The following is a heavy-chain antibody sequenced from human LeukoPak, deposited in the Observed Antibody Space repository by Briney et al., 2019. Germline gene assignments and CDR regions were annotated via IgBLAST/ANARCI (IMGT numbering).Heavy chain of an antibody. D-gene: IGHD2-2*01. J-gene: IGHJ5*02. CDR1: GFTFSSYW. Sequence: GGSLRLSCAASGFTFSSYWMSWVRQAPEKGLEWVSAISGSGGSTYFGHSVKGRFTISRDNSKNTMYLQMSSLRAEDTAIYYCANYPNQVVFFSWGQGTLVTVSS. CDR2: ISGSGGST. CDR3: ANYPNQVVFFS. V-gene: IGHV3-23*01.